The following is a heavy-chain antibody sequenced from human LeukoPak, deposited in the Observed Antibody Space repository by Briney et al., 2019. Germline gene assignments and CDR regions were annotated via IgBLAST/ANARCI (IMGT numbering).Heavy chain of an antibody. CDR3: ARDIVVVVAATHWYFDL. J-gene: IGHJ2*01. D-gene: IGHD2-15*01. CDR2: IYTSGST. V-gene: IGHV4-61*02. Sequence: PSETLSLTCTVSGGSISSGSYYWSWIRQPAGKGLEWIGRIYTSGSTNYNPSLKSRVTMSVDTSKNQFSLKLSSVTAADTAVYYCARDIVVVVAATHWYFDLWGRGTLVTVSS. CDR1: GGSISSGSYY.